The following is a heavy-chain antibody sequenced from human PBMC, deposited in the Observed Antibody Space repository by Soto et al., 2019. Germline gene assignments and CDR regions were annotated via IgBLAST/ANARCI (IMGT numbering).Heavy chain of an antibody. J-gene: IGHJ4*02. CDR3: ARRTVMTGLNDY. CDR2: IYYNGNT. Sequence: QVQLQESGPGLVKPSETLSLTCTVSGGSVSSGNYYWNWIRQPPGKGLEWIGYIYYNGNTNYNPALTSRVTISIDTSKNQLSLKVRSVTAADTAVYYCARRTVMTGLNDYWGQGTLVTVSS. V-gene: IGHV4-61*01. CDR1: GGSVSSGNYY. D-gene: IGHD4-17*01.